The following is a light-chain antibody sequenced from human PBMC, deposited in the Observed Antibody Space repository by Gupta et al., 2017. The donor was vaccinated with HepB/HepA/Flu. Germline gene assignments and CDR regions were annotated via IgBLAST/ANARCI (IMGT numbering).Light chain of an antibody. CDR2: EDN. CDR3: QSYYGTTVM. CDR1: SGSIANHY. V-gene: IGLV6-57*02. Sequence: MLNQPHSVSESPGKTITISCTATSGSIANHYVQWYQQRPDSALPTLFYEDNKRPSGVPERFSGFIDPASNAASLTISGLKTEDEADYYCQSYYGTTVMFGGGTRLTVL. J-gene: IGLJ3*02.